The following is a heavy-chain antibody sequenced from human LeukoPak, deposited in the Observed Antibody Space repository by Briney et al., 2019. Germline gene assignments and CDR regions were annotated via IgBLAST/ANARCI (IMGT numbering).Heavy chain of an antibody. D-gene: IGHD4-23*01. J-gene: IGHJ3*01. CDR1: GGALSRSTYC. Sequence: PSQTPSLTCTVTGGALSRSTYCRIWIRLPPRKGLEWIATIYYSGSTYYTPSLKSRVTISLDTSNNQFSLTLSSVPAADTAMYYCARHSDYVGDSSLDTDAFDVWGRGTMVTFSS. CDR3: ARHSDYVGDSSLDTDAFDV. CDR2: IYYSGST. V-gene: IGHV4-39*01.